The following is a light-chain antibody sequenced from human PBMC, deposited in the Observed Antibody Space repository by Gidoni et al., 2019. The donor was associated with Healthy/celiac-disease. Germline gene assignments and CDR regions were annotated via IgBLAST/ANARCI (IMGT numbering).Light chain of an antibody. V-gene: IGLV3-1*01. J-gene: IGLJ1*01. CDR3: QAWDSSTGV. CDR2: QDS. CDR1: KLGDKY. Sequence: SYELPPPPPVSVSPGQTASITCSGDKLGDKYACWYQQKPGQSPVLVIYQDSKRPSGIPERFSGSNSGNTATLTISGTQAMDEADYYCQAWDSSTGVFGTGTKVTVL.